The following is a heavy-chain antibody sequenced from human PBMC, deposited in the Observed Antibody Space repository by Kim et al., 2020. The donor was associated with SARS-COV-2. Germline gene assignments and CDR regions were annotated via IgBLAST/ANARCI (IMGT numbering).Heavy chain of an antibody. D-gene: IGHD5-12*01. CDR2: ISWNSGSR. V-gene: IGHV3-9*01. J-gene: IGHJ4*02. CDR3: AKGGMATIGESTDY. CDR1: GFTFDDYA. Sequence: GGSLRLSCAASGFTFDDYAMHWVRQAPGKGLEWVSGISWNSGSRGYADSLKGRFTISRDNAKNSLYLQMNSLRAEDTALYYCAKGGMATIGESTDYWGQGTLVTVSS.